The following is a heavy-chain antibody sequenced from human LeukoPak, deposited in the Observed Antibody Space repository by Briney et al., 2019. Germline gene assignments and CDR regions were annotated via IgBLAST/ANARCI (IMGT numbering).Heavy chain of an antibody. V-gene: IGHV3-15*01. Sequence: GGSLRLSCVASGFTFSTYWMSWVRQAPGKGLEWVGRIKSITDGGTTDYAALVKGRFTISRDDSKNTLYLQMNSLKTDDTAVYYCLRLVIKPFDYWGQGTLVTVSS. J-gene: IGHJ4*02. CDR3: LRLVIKPFDY. CDR1: GFTFSTYW. D-gene: IGHD3-9*01. CDR2: IKSITDGGTT.